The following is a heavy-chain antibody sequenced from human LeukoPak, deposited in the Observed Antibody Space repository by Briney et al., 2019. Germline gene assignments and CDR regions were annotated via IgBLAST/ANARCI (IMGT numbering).Heavy chain of an antibody. D-gene: IGHD1-14*01. CDR3: TPGGLWSNHPPHDY. CDR1: GFTFSGSA. V-gene: IGHV3-73*01. CDR2: IRSKANSYAT. J-gene: IGHJ4*02. Sequence: PGGSLRLSCAASGFTFSGSAMHWVRQASGKGLEWVGRIRSKANSYATAYAASVKGRFTISRDDSKNTAYLQMNSLKTEDTAVYYCTPGGLWSNHPPHDYWGQGTLVAVSS.